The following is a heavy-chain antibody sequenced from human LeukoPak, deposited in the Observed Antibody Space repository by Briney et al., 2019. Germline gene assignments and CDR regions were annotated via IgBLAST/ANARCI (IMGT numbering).Heavy chain of an antibody. CDR1: GSTFSSYA. D-gene: IGHD3-10*01. J-gene: IGHJ4*02. CDR2: ISGDGGST. Sequence: PGGSLRLSCAASGSTFSSYAMSWVRQAPGKGLEWVSGISGDGGSTYFANSVKGRFTISRDNSKNTLYLQMNSLRAEDTAVYYCAKDFGAMVRGPPKDSWGQGTLVTVSS. CDR3: AKDFGAMVRGPPKDS. V-gene: IGHV3-23*01.